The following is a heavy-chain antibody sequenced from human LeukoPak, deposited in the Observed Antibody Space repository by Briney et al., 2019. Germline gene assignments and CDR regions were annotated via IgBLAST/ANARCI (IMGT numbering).Heavy chain of an antibody. D-gene: IGHD6-19*01. CDR3: ARPVLPLTYSSGWYVGSWFDL. CDR2: INPNSGGT. CDR1: GYTFTGYY. Sequence: GASVKVSCKASGYTFTGYYMHWVRQAPGQGLEWMGWINPNSGGTNYAQKFQGRVTTTRDTSISTAYMELSRLRSDDTAVYYCARPVLPLTYSSGWYVGSWFDLWGQGTLVTVSS. V-gene: IGHV1-2*02. J-gene: IGHJ5*02.